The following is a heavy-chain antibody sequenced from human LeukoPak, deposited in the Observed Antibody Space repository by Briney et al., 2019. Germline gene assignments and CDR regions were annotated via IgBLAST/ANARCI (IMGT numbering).Heavy chain of an antibody. CDR3: AKELAIVYFDY. J-gene: IGHJ4*02. D-gene: IGHD5-12*01. Sequence: SETLSLTCTVSGGSISYYWGWIRQPPGKGLEWIGSIYYSGRTYYNPSLKSRVTISVDTSKNQFSMNLSSVTAADTAVYYCAKELAIVYFDYWGQGTLVTVSS. CDR2: IYYSGRT. V-gene: IGHV4-39*01. CDR1: GGSISYY.